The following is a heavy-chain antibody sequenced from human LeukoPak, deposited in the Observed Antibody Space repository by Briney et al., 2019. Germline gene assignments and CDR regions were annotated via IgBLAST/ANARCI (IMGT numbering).Heavy chain of an antibody. CDR3: ASNFDYDSSTFYY. CDR2: ISFNTISR. V-gene: IGHV3-21*01. CDR1: GFTFSSYS. Sequence: GGSLRLSCAASGFTFSSYSMNWVRQAPGKGLEWVSSISFNTISRYYADSLKGRFTISRDDAKNSLYLQMNSLRAEDTAVYYCASNFDYDSSTFYYWGQGTLVTVSS. J-gene: IGHJ4*02. D-gene: IGHD3-22*01.